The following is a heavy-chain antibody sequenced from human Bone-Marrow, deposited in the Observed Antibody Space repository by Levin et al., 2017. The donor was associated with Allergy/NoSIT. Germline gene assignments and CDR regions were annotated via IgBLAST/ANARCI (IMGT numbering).Heavy chain of an antibody. V-gene: IGHV1-18*01. CDR2: ISGYNGNT. Sequence: GASVKVSCKASGYTFSNYGFSWVRQAPGQGLEWLGWISGYNGNTHYAPKLQGRLTMTTDTSTSTGYMELRSLRSDDTAVYYCARDSRDLNSSGGFDPWGQGTLVTVSS. CDR1: GYTFSNYG. D-gene: IGHD3-22*01. J-gene: IGHJ5*02. CDR3: ARDSRDLNSSGGFDP.